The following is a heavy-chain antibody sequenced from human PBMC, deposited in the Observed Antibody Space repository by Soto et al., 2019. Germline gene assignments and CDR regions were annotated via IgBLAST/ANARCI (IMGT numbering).Heavy chain of an antibody. CDR1: GFTVSSNY. CDR2: IYRGGST. J-gene: IGHJ4*02. V-gene: IGHV3-66*01. Sequence: PGGSLRLSCAASGFTVSSNYMNWVRQAPGKGLEWGSIIYRGGSTNYADSVKGRFTISRDNSKNTLYLQMHSLRAEDTAVYYCAREVGPYSYSSDGHFAYWGQGTLVTVSS. D-gene: IGHD6-6*01. CDR3: AREVGPYSYSSDGHFAY.